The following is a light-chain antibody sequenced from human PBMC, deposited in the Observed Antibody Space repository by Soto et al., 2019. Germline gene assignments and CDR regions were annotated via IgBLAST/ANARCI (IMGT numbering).Light chain of an antibody. CDR3: VLYFGGPGAV. Sequence: QTVVTQEPSLTVSPGGTVTLTCASSTGAVTSGYYPNWFQQKPGQAPRALIYSTSNKHSWTPARFSGSLLGGKASLTLTGVQRADEAEYHCVLYFGGPGAVFGTGTNLTVL. V-gene: IGLV7-43*01. CDR2: STS. CDR1: TGAVTSGYY. J-gene: IGLJ1*01.